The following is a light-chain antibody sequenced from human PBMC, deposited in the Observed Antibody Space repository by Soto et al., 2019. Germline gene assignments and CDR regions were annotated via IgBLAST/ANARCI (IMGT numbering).Light chain of an antibody. V-gene: IGKV3-15*01. CDR2: SAS. CDR3: QQYNNWPRT. CDR1: QSVDST. Sequence: TGMNQSPSTLSVSTGERATLSCRASQSVDSTLAWYQQKPGQAPRLLIHSASARAPGVPARFSGSGFGTEFTLTISSLQSEDFAVYYCQQYNNWPRTFGQGTKVDIK. J-gene: IGKJ1*01.